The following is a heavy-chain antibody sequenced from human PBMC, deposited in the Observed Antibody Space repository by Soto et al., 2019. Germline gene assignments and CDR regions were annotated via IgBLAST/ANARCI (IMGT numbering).Heavy chain of an antibody. V-gene: IGHV3-30*18. CDR1: GFAFSSFG. D-gene: IGHD3-9*01. Sequence: GGSLRLSCAASGFAFSSFGMHWVRQAPGKGLEWVAVISFDGSNKFYGGSVKGRFTISRDNSKNTLHLQMNRLRAEDTAVYYCAKDHGPTYYDILTGEPNAYWGQGTLVTVSS. CDR2: ISFDGSNK. CDR3: AKDHGPTYYDILTGEPNAY. J-gene: IGHJ4*02.